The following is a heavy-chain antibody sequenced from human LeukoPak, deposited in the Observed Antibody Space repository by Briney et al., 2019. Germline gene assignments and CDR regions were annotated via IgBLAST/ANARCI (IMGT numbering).Heavy chain of an antibody. CDR3: AREAVTYFDY. V-gene: IGHV3-30*04. D-gene: IGHD4-17*01. Sequence: GGSLRLSCAASGVTFSSYAMHWVRQAPGKGLELVAVISYDGSNKYYADSVKGRFTISRDNSKNTLYLQMNSLRAEDTAVYYCAREAVTYFDYWGQGTLVTVSS. CDR2: ISYDGSNK. J-gene: IGHJ4*02. CDR1: GVTFSSYA.